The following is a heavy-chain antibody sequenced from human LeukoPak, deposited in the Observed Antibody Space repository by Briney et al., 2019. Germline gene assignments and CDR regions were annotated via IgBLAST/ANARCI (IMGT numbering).Heavy chain of an antibody. J-gene: IGHJ6*02. Sequence: SETLSLTCAVYGGSFSGYYWSWIRQLPGKGLEWIGEINHSGSTNYNPSLKSRVTISVDTSKNQFSLKLSSVTAADTAVYYCARGYCSGGSCFQLHYYYYGMDVWGQGTTVTVSS. CDR2: INHSGST. D-gene: IGHD2-15*01. CDR3: ARGYCSGGSCFQLHYYYYGMDV. CDR1: GGSFSGYY. V-gene: IGHV4-34*01.